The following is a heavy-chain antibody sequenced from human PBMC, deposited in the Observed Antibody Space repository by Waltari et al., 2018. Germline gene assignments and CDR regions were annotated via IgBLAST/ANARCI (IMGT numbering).Heavy chain of an antibody. J-gene: IGHJ3*02. Sequence: QVQLVESGGGVVQPGGSLRLSCATSGLTFNTYGMHWVRQTPGKGLEWVAFIRYDGTYKDYAVSVKGRFSISRDNSKNTLYLQMNDLRREDTALYYCAKDGDYSLPGYDAFDIWGQGTMVTVSP. D-gene: IGHD4-17*01. CDR3: AKDGDYSLPGYDAFDI. CDR2: IRYDGTYK. CDR1: GLTFNTYG. V-gene: IGHV3-30*02.